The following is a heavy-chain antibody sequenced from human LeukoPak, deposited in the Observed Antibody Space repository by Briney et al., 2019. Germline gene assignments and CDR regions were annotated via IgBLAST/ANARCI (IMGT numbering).Heavy chain of an antibody. CDR2: ISSSGSTI. CDR1: GFTFSSYE. D-gene: IGHD2-15*01. Sequence: PGGSLRLSCAASGFTFSSYEMNWVRQAPGKGLEWVSYISSSGSTIYYADSVKGRFTISRDNAKNSLYLQMNSLRGEDTAVYYCAREVRGLDYWGQGTLVTVSS. J-gene: IGHJ4*02. V-gene: IGHV3-48*03. CDR3: AREVRGLDY.